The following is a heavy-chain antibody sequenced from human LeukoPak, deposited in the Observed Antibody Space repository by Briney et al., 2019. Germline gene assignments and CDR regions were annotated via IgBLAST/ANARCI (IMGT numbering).Heavy chain of an antibody. D-gene: IGHD5-18*01. CDR2: ISSSSSYI. Sequence: GGSLRLSCAASGFTFSTYTMNWVRQAPGKGLEWVSSISSSSSYIYYADSVKGRFTISRDNSKNTLYLQMNSLRAEDTAVYYCAKDFLDTAIVTIPWDYWGQGTLVTVSS. V-gene: IGHV3-21*04. CDR3: AKDFLDTAIVTIPWDY. CDR1: GFTFSTYT. J-gene: IGHJ4*02.